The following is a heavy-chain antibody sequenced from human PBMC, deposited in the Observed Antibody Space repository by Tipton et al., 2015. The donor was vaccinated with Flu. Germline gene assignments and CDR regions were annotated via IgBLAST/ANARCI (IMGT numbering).Heavy chain of an antibody. CDR1: GGSMRSGSFY. CDR3: ARDTREGSSANNWFDP. J-gene: IGHJ5*02. D-gene: IGHD6-6*01. V-gene: IGHV4-61*02. Sequence: PGLVKPSQTLSLTCTVSGGSMRSGSFYWGWIRQPAGKGLEWIGRIYTSGSTNYNPSLKSRVTISVDTSKNQFSLKLSSVTAADTAVYYCARDTREGSSANNWFDPWGQGILVTVSS. CDR2: IYTSGST.